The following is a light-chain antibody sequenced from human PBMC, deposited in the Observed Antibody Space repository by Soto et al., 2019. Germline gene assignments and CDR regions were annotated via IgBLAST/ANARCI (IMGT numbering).Light chain of an antibody. J-gene: IGKJ1*01. Sequence: EIKMTQSPSSLSASVGDRVNITCRASQSISTYLNWYQQKPGKAPNLLIYTSSNLQPGVPSRFSGSGTGTDFALAIISLHPDDFSPYYCQQSFSSPRTCGQVTKVEI. V-gene: IGKV1-39*01. CDR2: TSS. CDR3: QQSFSSPRT. CDR1: QSISTY.